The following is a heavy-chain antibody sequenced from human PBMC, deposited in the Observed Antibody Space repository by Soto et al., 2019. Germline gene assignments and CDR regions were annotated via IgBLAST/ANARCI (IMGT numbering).Heavy chain of an antibody. J-gene: IGHJ4*02. V-gene: IGHV1-3*01. Sequence: GASVKVSCKASGYTLTYPYLHWVRQAPGQRLEWMGWITAGSGDTRYSQKFQGRLTITRDTSASTVYLDLSSLGSEDTAVYYCARDVAFDPEWYYDYWGQGTLVTVSS. CDR1: GYTLTYPY. CDR2: ITAGSGDT. CDR3: ARDVAFDPEWYYDY. D-gene: IGHD2-8*01.